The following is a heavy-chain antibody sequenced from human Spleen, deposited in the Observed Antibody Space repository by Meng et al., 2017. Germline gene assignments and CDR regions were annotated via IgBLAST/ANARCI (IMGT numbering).Heavy chain of an antibody. D-gene: IGHD5-24*01. V-gene: IGHV4-34*01. J-gene: IGHJ4*02. CDR3: ARGPNTIAHVFDY. CDR2: INHSGRT. Sequence: QVQRHHGGPGMLQHSETRPLRWVVSGGSCRDHYRSWLRQPRGKGLEWIGEINHSGRTNYNPSHECRATISVATSQNNLSLKLSSVTAADSAVYYCARGPNTIAHVFDYWGQGTLVTVSS. CDR1: GGSCRDHY.